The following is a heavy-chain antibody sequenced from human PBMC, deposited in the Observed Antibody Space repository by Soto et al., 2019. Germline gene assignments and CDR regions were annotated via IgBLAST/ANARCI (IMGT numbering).Heavy chain of an antibody. CDR2: ISGGGGTI. CDR1: GFSFSAYG. D-gene: IGHD2-21*02. Sequence: LRLSCAVSGFSFSAYGMSWVRQAPGKGLEWISFISGGGGTIYYADSVKGRFISSRDNSKSTLYLQMTSLSVDDTAVYYCAKDRGNGDTPNIYSYYGIEVWGQGTTVTVSS. J-gene: IGHJ6*02. CDR3: AKDRGNGDTPNIYSYYGIEV. V-gene: IGHV3-23*01.